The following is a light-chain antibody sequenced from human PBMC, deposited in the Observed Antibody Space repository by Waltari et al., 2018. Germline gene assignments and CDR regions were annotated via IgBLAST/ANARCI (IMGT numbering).Light chain of an antibody. CDR2: GAS. J-gene: IGKJ1*01. CDR1: QSVSRA. Sequence: EVVLTQSPGTLSLSPGERATLSCRASQSVSRALAWYQQKPGQAPGLLIYGASIRATGIPDRFSGSGSGTDFSLTISRLEPADSAMYYCQHYVRLPATFGQGTKVEIK. CDR3: QHYVRLPAT. V-gene: IGKV3-20*01.